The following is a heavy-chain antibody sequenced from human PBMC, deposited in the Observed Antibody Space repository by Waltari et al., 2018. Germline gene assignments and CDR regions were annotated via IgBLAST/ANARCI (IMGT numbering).Heavy chain of an antibody. V-gene: IGHV3-21*02. CDR1: GFTFSSYN. CDR3: ATGGWGFFLDH. Sequence: EVQLVESGGGLVKPGGSLRLSCEASGFTFSSYNMNWVRQAPVRWLEWVSSISSTSAYTHQADSVKGRFTISTDNAKKSLFLQMNSLRADDTAMYYCATGGWGFFLDHWGQGALVTVSS. D-gene: IGHD7-27*01. CDR2: ISSTSAYT. J-gene: IGHJ4*02.